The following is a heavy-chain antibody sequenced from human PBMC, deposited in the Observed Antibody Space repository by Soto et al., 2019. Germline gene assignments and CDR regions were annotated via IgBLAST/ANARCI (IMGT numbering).Heavy chain of an antibody. CDR1: GYTLTELS. D-gene: IGHD2-15*01. CDR2: FDPEDGET. J-gene: IGHJ4*02. V-gene: IGHV1-24*01. CDR3: ATGPRWPMGKEYYFDY. Sequence: PSVKVSCKVSGYTLTELSMHWVRQAPGKGLEWMGGFDPEDGETIYAQKFQGRVIMTEDTSTDTAYMELSSLRSEDTAVYYCATGPRWPMGKEYYFDYWGQGTLVTVSS.